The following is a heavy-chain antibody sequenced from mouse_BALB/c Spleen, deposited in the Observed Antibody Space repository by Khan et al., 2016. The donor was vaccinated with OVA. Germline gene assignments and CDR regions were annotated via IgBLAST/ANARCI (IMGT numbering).Heavy chain of an antibody. CDR3: ARRYDYGHWYFDV. Sequence: EVQLQESGPGLVKPSQSLSLTCTVTGYSITSDYAWNWIRQFPENKLEWMGYISYSGSTGYNPSLKSRISITGDPSNNQFFLQLNSLSTEDTATYYCARRYDYGHWYFDVWGAGTTVTVSS. CDR1: GYSITSDYA. CDR2: ISYSGST. V-gene: IGHV3-2*02. J-gene: IGHJ1*01. D-gene: IGHD1-1*01.